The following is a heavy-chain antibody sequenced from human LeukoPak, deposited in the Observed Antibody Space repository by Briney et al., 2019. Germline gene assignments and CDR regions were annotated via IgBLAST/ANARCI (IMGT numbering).Heavy chain of an antibody. CDR3: ARRLTQYDCFDP. V-gene: IGHV6-1*01. J-gene: IGHJ5*02. CDR2: TYYRSTWYN. D-gene: IGHD2-2*01. Sequence: LQTLSLTRAISGDSVSSNSVTWNWIRQSPSRGLEWLGRTYYRSTWYNDYAVSVRGRITVNPDTSKNQFSLHLNSVTPEDTAVYYCARRLTQYDCFDPWGQGILVTVSS. CDR1: GDSVSSNSVT.